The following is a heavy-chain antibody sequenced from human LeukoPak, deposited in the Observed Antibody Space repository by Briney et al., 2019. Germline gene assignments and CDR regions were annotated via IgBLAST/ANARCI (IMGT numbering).Heavy chain of an antibody. V-gene: IGHV3-7*01. Sequence: GGSLRLSCAASGFTFSSYWMSWVRQAPGKGLEWVANIKQDGSEKYYVDSVKGRFTISRDNAKNSLYLQMNSLRAEDTAVYYCASWKAVAGYYFDYWGQGTLVTVSS. CDR1: GFTFSSYW. CDR2: IKQDGSEK. J-gene: IGHJ4*02. D-gene: IGHD6-19*01. CDR3: ASWKAVAGYYFDY.